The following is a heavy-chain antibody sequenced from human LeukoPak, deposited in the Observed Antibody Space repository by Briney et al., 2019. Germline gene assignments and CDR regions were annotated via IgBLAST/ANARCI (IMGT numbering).Heavy chain of an antibody. CDR2: IIPIFGTA. CDR3: ARDLFCGTSCFPNWFDP. V-gene: IGHV1-69*06. CDR1: GGTFSSYA. J-gene: IGHJ5*02. Sequence: ASVKVSCKASGGTFSSYAISWVRQAPGQGLEWMGGIIPIFGTANYAQKFQGRVTITADKSTSTAYMELSSLRSEDTAVYYCARDLFCGTSCFPNWFDPWGQGTLVTVSS. D-gene: IGHD2-2*01.